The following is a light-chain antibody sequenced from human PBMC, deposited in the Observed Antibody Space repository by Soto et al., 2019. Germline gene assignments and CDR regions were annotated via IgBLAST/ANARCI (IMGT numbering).Light chain of an antibody. J-gene: IGKJ1*01. V-gene: IGKV3-20*01. CDR2: GAS. Sequence: PGERATLSCRASQSVSSSYLAWYQQKPSQAPRLLIYGASSRATGIPDRFSGSGSGTDFTLTISRLEPEDFAVYYCQQYGSSSWTFGQGTKVEIK. CDR1: QSVSSSY. CDR3: QQYGSSSWT.